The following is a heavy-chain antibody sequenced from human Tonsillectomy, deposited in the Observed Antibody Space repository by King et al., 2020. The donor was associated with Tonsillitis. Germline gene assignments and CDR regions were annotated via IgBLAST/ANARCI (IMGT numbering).Heavy chain of an antibody. V-gene: IGHV1-18*01. J-gene: IGHJ6*02. CDR2: ISAYNGNT. Sequence: QLVQSGAEVKKPGASVKVSCKASGYTFTSYGISWVRQVPGQGLEWMGWISAYNGNTNYAQKLQDRVTMTTDTSTSTAYMELRSLRSDDTAVYYVARDPRSITICYYYYGMDVWGQGTTVTVSS. CDR3: ARDPRSITICYYYYGMDV. D-gene: IGHD3-3*01. CDR1: GYTFTSYG.